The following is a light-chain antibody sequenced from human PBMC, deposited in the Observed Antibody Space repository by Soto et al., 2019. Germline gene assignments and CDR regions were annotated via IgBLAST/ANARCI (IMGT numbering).Light chain of an antibody. Sequence: DMQMTQSPSSLSASVGDRVTVTCWTSHIVDNSLNWYQQKPGKAHTPLIYAASSVQSGVPERLSGSGSATLVTLTIHNLQTDDFATYFCQQTLSLPPTFGPGTKVDI. CDR1: HIVDNS. V-gene: IGKV1-39*01. J-gene: IGKJ2*01. CDR2: AAS. CDR3: QQTLSLPPT.